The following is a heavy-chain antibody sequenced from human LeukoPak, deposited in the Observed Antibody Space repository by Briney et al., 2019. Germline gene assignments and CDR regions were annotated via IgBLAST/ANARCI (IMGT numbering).Heavy chain of an antibody. V-gene: IGHV1-18*01. D-gene: IGHD3-9*01. CDR3: ATLLTGYQYYFDY. Sequence: ASVKVSCKASGYTFTSYGISWVRQAPGQGLEWMGWISAYNGNTNYAQKLQGRVTMTADTSTSTAYMELSRLRSDDTAVYYCATLLTGYQYYFDYWGQGTLVTVSS. CDR2: ISAYNGNT. J-gene: IGHJ4*02. CDR1: GYTFTSYG.